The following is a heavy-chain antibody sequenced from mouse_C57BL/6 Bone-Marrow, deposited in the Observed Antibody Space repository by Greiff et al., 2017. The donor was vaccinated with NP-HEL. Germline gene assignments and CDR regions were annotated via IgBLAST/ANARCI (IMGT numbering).Heavy chain of an antibody. V-gene: IGHV5-6*01. CDR3: ARLTGLFAY. CDR2: ISSGGSYT. CDR1: GFTFSSYG. D-gene: IGHD4-1*01. J-gene: IGHJ3*01. Sequence: EVMLVESGGDLVKPGGSLKLSCAASGFTFSSYGMSWVRQTPDKRLELVATISSGGSYTYYPDSVKGRFTISRDNAKNTLYLQMSSLKSEDTAMYYCARLTGLFAYWGQGTLVTVSA.